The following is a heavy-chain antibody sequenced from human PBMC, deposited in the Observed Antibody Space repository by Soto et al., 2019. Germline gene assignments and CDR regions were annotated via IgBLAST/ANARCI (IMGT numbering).Heavy chain of an antibody. CDR3: ALNSGSYPFDY. CDR1: GFSLSTSGVG. Sequence: QITLKESGPTLVKPTQTLTLTCTFSGFSLSTSGVGVGWIRQPPGKALEWLALIYWDDDKRYSPSLKSRLTITKDSSKNQVVLTMTNMDPVDTATYYCALNSGSYPFDYWGQGTLVTVSS. V-gene: IGHV2-5*02. CDR2: IYWDDDK. J-gene: IGHJ4*02. D-gene: IGHD1-26*01.